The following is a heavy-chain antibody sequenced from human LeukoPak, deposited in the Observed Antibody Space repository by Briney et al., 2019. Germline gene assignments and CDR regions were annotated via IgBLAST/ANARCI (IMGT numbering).Heavy chain of an antibody. Sequence: GASVRVSCKPSGYTFSDYFIHWVRQAPGQGLEWLGRINSNTGATESPQSFRGRVTMTRDTSITTAYMELSSLTSDDTAVYYCARDLASTSNWEFDYWGQGTLVTVSS. J-gene: IGHJ4*02. V-gene: IGHV1-2*06. D-gene: IGHD7-27*01. CDR2: INSNTGAT. CDR3: ARDLASTSNWEFDY. CDR1: GYTFSDYF.